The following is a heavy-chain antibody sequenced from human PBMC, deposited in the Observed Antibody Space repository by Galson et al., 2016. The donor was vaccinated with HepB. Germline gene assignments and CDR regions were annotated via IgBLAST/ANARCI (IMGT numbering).Heavy chain of an antibody. V-gene: IGHV3-33*03. J-gene: IGHJ6*02. D-gene: IGHD4-17*01. CDR3: ATGDYEGYGMDV. CDR1: GFTFSSYG. Sequence: SLRLSCAASGFTFSSYGMHWVRQAPGKGLEWVAVIWYDGSKKYYKDSVKGRFTISRDNSKNTLYLQMNSLRAEDTAVYYCATGDYEGYGMDVWGQGTTVTVSS. CDR2: IWYDGSKK.